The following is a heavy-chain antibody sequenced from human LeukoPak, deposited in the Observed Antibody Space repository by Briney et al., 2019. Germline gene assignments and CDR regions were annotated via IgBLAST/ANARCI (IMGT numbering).Heavy chain of an antibody. V-gene: IGHV3-48*03. CDR2: ISSSGSTI. J-gene: IGHJ4*02. CDR3: ARDPRGSGY. CDR1: GFTFSSYE. Sequence: PGGSLRLSCAAPGFTFSSYEMNWVRQAPGKGLEWVSYISSSGSTIYYADSVKGRFTISRDNAKNSLYLQMSSLRAEDTAVYYCARDPRGSGYWGQGTLVTVSS. D-gene: IGHD1-26*01.